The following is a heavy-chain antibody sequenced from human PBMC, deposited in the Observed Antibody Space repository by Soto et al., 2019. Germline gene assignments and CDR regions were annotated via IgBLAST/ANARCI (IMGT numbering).Heavy chain of an antibody. CDR2: IYYSGST. V-gene: IGHV4-30-4*01. CDR3: ARYEGCSGGSCYFAFDI. CDR1: GGSISSGDYY. Sequence: QVQLQESGPGLVKPSQTLSLTCTVSGGSISSGDYYWSWIRQPPGKGLEWIGYIYYSGSTYYNPSLKSRVTISVDTSKNQFSLKLSSVTAADTAVYYCARYEGCSGGSCYFAFDIWGQGTMVTVSS. D-gene: IGHD2-15*01. J-gene: IGHJ3*02.